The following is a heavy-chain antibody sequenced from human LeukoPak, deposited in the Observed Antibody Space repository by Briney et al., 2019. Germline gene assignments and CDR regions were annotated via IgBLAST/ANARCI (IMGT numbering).Heavy chain of an antibody. J-gene: IGHJ4*02. CDR3: ARDVGPRN. V-gene: IGHV3-74*01. D-gene: IGHD1-26*01. CDR2: INSDGSST. Sequence: GGSLRLSCAASGFTFSSSWMHWVRQAPGKGLVWVSHINSDGSSTAYADSVRGRFTISRDNAKKTLYLQMNSLSAEDTAVYYCARDVGPRNWGQGTLVTVSS. CDR1: GFTFSSSW.